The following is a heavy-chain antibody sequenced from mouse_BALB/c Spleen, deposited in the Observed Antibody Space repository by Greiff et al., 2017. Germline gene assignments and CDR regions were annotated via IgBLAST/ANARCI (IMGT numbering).Heavy chain of an antibody. D-gene: IGHD2-4*01. CDR2: IDPENGNT. CDR1: GFNIKDYY. Sequence: EVHLVESGAELVRPGALVKLSCKASGFNIKDYYMHWVKQRPEQGLEWIGWIDPENGNTIYDPKFQGKASITADTSSNTAYLQLSSLTSEDTAVYYCASLLITTTGFAYWGQGTLVTVSA. V-gene: IGHV14-1*02. CDR3: ASLLITTTGFAY. J-gene: IGHJ3*01.